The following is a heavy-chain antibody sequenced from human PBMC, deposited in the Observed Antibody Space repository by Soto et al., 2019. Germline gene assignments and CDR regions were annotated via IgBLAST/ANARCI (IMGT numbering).Heavy chain of an antibody. CDR3: ARDRARYSYGDY. CDR1: GYTFTSYD. CDR2: MNPNSGNT. V-gene: IGHV1-8*01. D-gene: IGHD5-18*01. Sequence: ASVKVSCKASGYTFTSYDINWVRQATGQGLEWMGWMNPNSGNTGYAQKFQGRVTMTRDTSTSTVYMELSSLRSEDTAVYYCARDRARYSYGDYWGQGTLVNVSS. J-gene: IGHJ4*02.